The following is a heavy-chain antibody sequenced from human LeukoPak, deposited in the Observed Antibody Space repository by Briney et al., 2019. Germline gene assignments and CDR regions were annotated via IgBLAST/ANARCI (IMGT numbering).Heavy chain of an antibody. CDR2: INSDGSRT. D-gene: IGHD1-1*01. V-gene: IGHV3-74*01. J-gene: IGHJ4*02. CDR1: GFTFSSYW. Sequence: PGGSLRLFCAASGFTFSSYWMHWVRQAPGKGLVWVSRINSDGSRTNYADSVKGRFTISRDNAKNTLYLQMNSLRAEDTAVYYCARGVNCNDPALFDYWVRGTVVTVSS. CDR3: ARGVNCNDPALFDY.